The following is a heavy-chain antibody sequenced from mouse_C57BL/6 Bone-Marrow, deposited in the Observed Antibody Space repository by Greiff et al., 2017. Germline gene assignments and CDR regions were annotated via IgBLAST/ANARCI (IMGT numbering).Heavy chain of an antibody. CDR2: FHPYNGDT. CDR1: GYTFTTYP. V-gene: IGHV1-47*01. D-gene: IGHD2-4*01. Sequence: VQLQESGAELVKPGASVKMSCTASGYTFTTYPIEWMKQNHGQSLEWIGNFHPYNGDTKYNAKFKGKATLTVDKSSSTVYLQLSRLTSDDSAVYYCARGCNYGGYYFDYWGQGTTLTVSS. CDR3: ARGCNYGGYYFDY. J-gene: IGHJ2*01.